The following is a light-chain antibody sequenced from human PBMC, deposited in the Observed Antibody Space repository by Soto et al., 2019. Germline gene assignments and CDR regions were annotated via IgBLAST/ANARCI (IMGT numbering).Light chain of an antibody. V-gene: IGLV1-44*01. Sequence: QAVVTQPPSASGTPGQRVTISCSGSSSNIGRNTVNWYQQLPGTAPKLLIYSNNQRPSGVIDRFSGSKSGTSASLAISGLQSEDEADYYCAAWDDSLNGHVVFGGGTKLTVL. CDR1: SSNIGRNT. J-gene: IGLJ2*01. CDR2: SNN. CDR3: AAWDDSLNGHVV.